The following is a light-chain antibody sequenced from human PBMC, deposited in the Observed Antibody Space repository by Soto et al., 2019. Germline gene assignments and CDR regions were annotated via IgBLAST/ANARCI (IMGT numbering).Light chain of an antibody. CDR1: QSISTY. Sequence: DIQLTQSPSSLSASVGDRVTITCRASQSISTYLDWYQQKPGKAPKLLIYAASTLQSGVPSRFSGSGSGTHFPLTISSLQPVDFATYYCQQSFSSPPAFGGGTKVEIK. CDR2: AAS. J-gene: IGKJ4*01. CDR3: QQSFSSPPA. V-gene: IGKV1-39*01.